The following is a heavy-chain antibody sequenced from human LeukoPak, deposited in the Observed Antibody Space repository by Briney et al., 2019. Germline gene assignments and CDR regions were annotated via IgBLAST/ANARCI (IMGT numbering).Heavy chain of an antibody. J-gene: IGHJ4*02. CDR2: IYYGGST. CDR3: ARPYDNSPG. Sequence: PPETLSLTCTVSGGSIKSSNFYWVWIRQPPGKGLEWIGSIYYGGSTYYNPSLKSRVTMSVDTSKNQFSLKLTSVTAADTAVYYCARPYDNSPGWGQGTLVTVSS. CDR1: GGSIKSSNFY. D-gene: IGHD1-1*01. V-gene: IGHV4-39*01.